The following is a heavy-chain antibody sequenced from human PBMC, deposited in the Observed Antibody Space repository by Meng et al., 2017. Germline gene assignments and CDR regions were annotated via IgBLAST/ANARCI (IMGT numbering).Heavy chain of an antibody. J-gene: IGHJ4*02. D-gene: IGHD3-10*01. V-gene: IGHV1-18*01. CDR3: AKIPINYYGSGSYYNKFDY. Sequence: ASVKVSCKASGYTFTSYGISWVRQAPGQGREWMGWISAYNGNTNYAQKLQGRVTMTTDTSTSTAYMELRSLRSDDTAVYYCAKIPINYYGSGSYYNKFDYWGQGTLVTVSS. CDR2: ISAYNGNT. CDR1: GYTFTSYG.